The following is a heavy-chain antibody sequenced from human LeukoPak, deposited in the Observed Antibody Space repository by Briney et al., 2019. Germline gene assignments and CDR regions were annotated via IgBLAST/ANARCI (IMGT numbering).Heavy chain of an antibody. V-gene: IGHV3-74*01. CDR2: INSDDSST. D-gene: IGHD6-19*01. Sequence: GSPLISCCAAADFTFSYYWMYWRRQGPEKRLGWVSRINSDDSSTSYADSVQGRFIISRDNAKNTLYLQMNSLRAEDTAVYYCATCVAVPGLPDSWGQGTLVHVSS. CDR1: DFTFSYYW. J-gene: IGHJ4*02. CDR3: ATCVAVPGLPDS.